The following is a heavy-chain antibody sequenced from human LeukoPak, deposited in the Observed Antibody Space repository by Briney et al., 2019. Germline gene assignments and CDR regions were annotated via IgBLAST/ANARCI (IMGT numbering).Heavy chain of an antibody. V-gene: IGHV4-59*01. CDR3: ARVPCGGDCSFGY. D-gene: IGHD2-21*02. CDR1: GGSISSYY. J-gene: IGHJ4*02. Sequence: SETLSLTCTVSGGSISSYYWSWIRQPPGKGLEWIGYIYYSGSTNYNPSLKSRVTISVDTSKNQFSLKLSSVTAADTAVYYCARVPCGGDCSFGYWGQGTLVTVSS. CDR2: IYYSGST.